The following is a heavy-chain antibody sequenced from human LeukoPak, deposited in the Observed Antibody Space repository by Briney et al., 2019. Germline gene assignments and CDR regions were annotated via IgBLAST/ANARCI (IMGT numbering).Heavy chain of an antibody. CDR1: GFTFSNYA. CDR3: AKVASNSGKGGAFDI. V-gene: IGHV3-23*01. J-gene: IGHJ3*02. D-gene: IGHD6-19*01. Sequence: PGGSLRLSCAASGFTFSNYAMSWVRQAPGKGLEWVSSISGYGGDTYYTDSVKGRLTISRDNSKNTLYLQMNSLRAENTAIYYCAKVASNSGKGGAFDIWGQGTMVTVSS. CDR2: ISGYGGDT.